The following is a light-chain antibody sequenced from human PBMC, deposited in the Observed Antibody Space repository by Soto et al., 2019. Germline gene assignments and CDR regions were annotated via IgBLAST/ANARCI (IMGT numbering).Light chain of an antibody. CDR1: QGIGND. V-gene: IGKV1-27*01. J-gene: IGKJ1*01. CDR2: AAS. CDR3: QKYNSAPWT. Sequence: DIQMTQSPSSLSASVGDSVTITCRTSQGIGNDLVWYQQKPGKPPKLLIYAASSLQSGVPSRFSGSGSGTDFTLTISSLQHEDFASYYCQKYNSAPWTFGQGTKVEIK.